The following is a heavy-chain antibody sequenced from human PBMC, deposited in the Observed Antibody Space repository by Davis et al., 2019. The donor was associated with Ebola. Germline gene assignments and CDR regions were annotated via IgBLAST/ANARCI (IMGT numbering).Heavy chain of an antibody. CDR3: AKGLRIAAAGTWYYGMDV. J-gene: IGHJ6*04. Sequence: GESLKISCAASGFSFSNYWIHWVRQAPGKGPVWVSRISPDGSATGYADSVKGRFTISRDNSKNTLYLQMNSLRAEDTAVYYCAKGLRIAAAGTWYYGMDVWGKGTTVTVSS. CDR1: GFSFSNYW. D-gene: IGHD6-13*01. CDR2: ISPDGSAT. V-gene: IGHV3-74*01.